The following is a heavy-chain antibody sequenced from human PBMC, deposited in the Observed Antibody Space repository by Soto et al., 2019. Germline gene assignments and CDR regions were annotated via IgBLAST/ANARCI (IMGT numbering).Heavy chain of an antibody. J-gene: IGHJ5*02. CDR3: ARVRSPGHPPYNWFDP. Sequence: ASVKVSCKASGYTFTGYYMHWVRQAPGQGLEWMGWISAYNGNTNVPQNLQGRVILTTDTSTDTAYMELRSPRSDDTAMYYCARVRSPGHPPYNWFDPWGQGTLVTVSS. CDR1: GYTFTGYY. V-gene: IGHV1-18*04. CDR2: ISAYNGNT.